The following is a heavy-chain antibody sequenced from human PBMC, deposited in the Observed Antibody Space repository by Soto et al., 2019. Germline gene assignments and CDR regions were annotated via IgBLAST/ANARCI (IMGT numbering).Heavy chain of an antibody. CDR2: LYSDGRT. D-gene: IGHD6-13*01. CDR1: GFIVSSSY. J-gene: IGHJ4*02. V-gene: IGHV3-53*02. CDR3: ARCSGWYGQCYFDC. Sequence: DVQLVETGGGLIQPGGSLRLSCAASGFIVSSSYMSWVRQAPGKGLEWASVLYSDGRTYYADSVKGRFTISRDNSKNTLYLQMNSLSAEDTAVYYCARCSGWYGQCYFDCWGQGTLVTVSS.